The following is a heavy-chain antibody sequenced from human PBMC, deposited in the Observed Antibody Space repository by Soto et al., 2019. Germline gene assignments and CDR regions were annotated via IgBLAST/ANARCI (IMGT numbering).Heavy chain of an antibody. Sequence: SETLSLTCAVSGDSISSDKWRSWVRQPPGKGLEWIGEVYHSGNTNYNPSLKSRVIISVDKSKNQFSLKLSSVTAADMAVYYCARVPDRWGQGTLVTVSS. CDR3: ARVPDR. D-gene: IGHD2-2*01. J-gene: IGHJ5*02. CDR1: GDSISSDKW. V-gene: IGHV4-4*02. CDR2: VYHSGNT.